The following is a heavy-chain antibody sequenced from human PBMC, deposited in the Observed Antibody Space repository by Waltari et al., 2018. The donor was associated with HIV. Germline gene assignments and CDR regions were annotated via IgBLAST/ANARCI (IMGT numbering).Heavy chain of an antibody. Sequence: QVHLVQSGAEVKMPGASVRVSCKTSGYIFTNYGVSWVRQATGQGLEWLGWISGYNANTNYAQRLQGRVTLTTDTSTSTAYMELRSLRSDDTAVYYCARGLGGSYYYGVDVWGQGTTVTVS. CDR1: GYIFTNYG. V-gene: IGHV1-18*01. J-gene: IGHJ6*02. CDR2: ISGYNANT. CDR3: ARGLGGSYYYGVDV.